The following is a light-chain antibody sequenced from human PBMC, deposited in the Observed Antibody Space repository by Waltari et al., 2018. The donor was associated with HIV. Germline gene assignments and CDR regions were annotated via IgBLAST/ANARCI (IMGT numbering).Light chain of an antibody. Sequence: QSVLTQPPSASGTPGQRVTISCSGSSSNIGSNYIYWYQQLPGTAPNLLIYRNTQGPSGGPDRFSGSKSGTSASLAISGLRSEDEADYSCAAWDDSLSGWVFGGGTKLTVL. CDR3: AAWDDSLSGWV. V-gene: IGLV1-47*01. J-gene: IGLJ3*02. CDR2: RNT. CDR1: SSNIGSNY.